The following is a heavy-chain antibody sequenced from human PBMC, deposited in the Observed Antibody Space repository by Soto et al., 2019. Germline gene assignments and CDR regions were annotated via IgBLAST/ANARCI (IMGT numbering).Heavy chain of an antibody. J-gene: IGHJ5*02. CDR2: IYSIGST. Sequence: PSETLSLTCTVSGGSISNGGYYWSWIRQHPGKGLEWIGYIYSIGSTNYNPSLKSRVTISVDTSKNQFSLKLTSVTAADAALYYCARDFFDSSDYTTNWFDPWGQGTLVTVSS. CDR1: GGSISNGGYY. CDR3: ARDFFDSSDYTTNWFDP. D-gene: IGHD3-22*01. V-gene: IGHV4-61*08.